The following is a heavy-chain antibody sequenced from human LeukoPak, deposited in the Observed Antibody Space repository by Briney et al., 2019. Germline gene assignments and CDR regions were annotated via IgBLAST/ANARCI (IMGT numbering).Heavy chain of an antibody. CDR3: ARDFLTERDRGILASTGDYYYYYGMDV. J-gene: IGHJ6*02. V-gene: IGHV4-30-4*01. CDR1: GGSISSGDYY. Sequence: PSQTLSLTCTVSGGSISSGDYYWSWIRQPPGKGLEWIGYSYYSGSTYYNPSLKSRVTISVDTSKNQFSLKLSSVTAADTAVYYCARDFLTERDRGILASTGDYYYYYGMDVWGQGTTVTVSS. CDR2: SYYSGST. D-gene: IGHD5-12*01.